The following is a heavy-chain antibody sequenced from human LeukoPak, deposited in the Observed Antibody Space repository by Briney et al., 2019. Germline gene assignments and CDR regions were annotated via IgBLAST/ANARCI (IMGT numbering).Heavy chain of an antibody. CDR2: ISWNSGSI. Sequence: TGGSLRLSCAASGFTFDDYAMHWVRQAPGKGLEWVSGISWNSGSIGYVGSVKGRFTISRDNAKNSLYLQMNSLRAEDTAMYYCTKDTHFGMVTFGGVIDWGQGTLVTVSS. D-gene: IGHD3-16*02. V-gene: IGHV3-9*01. J-gene: IGHJ4*02. CDR3: TKDTHFGMVTFGGVID. CDR1: GFTFDDYA.